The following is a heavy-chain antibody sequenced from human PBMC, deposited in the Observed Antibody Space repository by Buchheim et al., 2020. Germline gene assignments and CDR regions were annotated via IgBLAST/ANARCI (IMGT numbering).Heavy chain of an antibody. V-gene: IGHV1-69*04. D-gene: IGHD1-26*01. J-gene: IGHJ4*02. Sequence: QVQLVQSGAEVKKPGSSVKVSCKASGGTFSSYAISWVRQAPGQGLEWMGRIIPILGIANYAQKFQGRVTITADKSKSTAYMELSSLRSEDTGVYYCASLKDVSGSSIGDPELDYWGQGTL. CDR2: IIPILGIA. CDR1: GGTFSSYA. CDR3: ASLKDVSGSSIGDPELDY.